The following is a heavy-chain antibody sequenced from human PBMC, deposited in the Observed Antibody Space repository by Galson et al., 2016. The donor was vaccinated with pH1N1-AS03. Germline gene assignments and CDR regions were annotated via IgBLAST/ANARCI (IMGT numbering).Heavy chain of an antibody. CDR2: MSYEGTTT. J-gene: IGHJ3*02. D-gene: IGHD6-13*01. CDR3: AREEGGFGSNWLQTDAFDI. V-gene: IGHV3-30-3*01. Sequence: SLRLSCAASGLIFTHYSMHWVRQAPGKGLEWVAVMSYEGTTTYYADSAKGRFTISRDNSKNTLYLQMNSLRTEDTALYYCAREEGGFGSNWLQTDAFDIWGQGTMVTVSS. CDR1: GLIFTHYS.